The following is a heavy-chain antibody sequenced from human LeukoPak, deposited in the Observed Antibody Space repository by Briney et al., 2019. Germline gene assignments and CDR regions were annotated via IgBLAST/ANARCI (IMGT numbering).Heavy chain of an antibody. V-gene: IGHV5-51*01. J-gene: IGHJ4*02. Sequence: GESLKISCMVSGYSFTSYWIAWVRQMPGKGLEWMGFIYPGDSDTRYSPSFQGQVTISADKSISTAYLQWSSPKASDTAMYYCARTIPLRDTSGYLYFFDYWGQGTLVTVSS. CDR3: ARTIPLRDTSGYLYFFDY. CDR1: GYSFTSYW. D-gene: IGHD3-22*01. CDR2: IYPGDSDT.